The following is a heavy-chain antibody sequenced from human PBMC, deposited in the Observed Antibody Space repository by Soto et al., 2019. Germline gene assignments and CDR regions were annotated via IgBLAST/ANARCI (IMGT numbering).Heavy chain of an antibody. CDR3: PTCRYSRLPY. CDR2: IKTKTEGGTT. J-gene: IGHJ4*02. D-gene: IGHD5-18*01. CDR1: GFTFSNAW. V-gene: IGHV3-15*07. Sequence: EVQLVESGGGLVKPGGSLRLSCAASGFTFSNAWMNWVRQAPGKGLEWVGRIKTKTEGGTTDYAAPVKGRFTISRDDSQTTLYLQMTSLNTADTAVYYCPTCRYSRLPYWRQGTLVTVSS.